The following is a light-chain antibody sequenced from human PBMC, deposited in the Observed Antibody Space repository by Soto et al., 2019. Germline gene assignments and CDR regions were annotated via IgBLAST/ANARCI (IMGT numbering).Light chain of an antibody. J-gene: IGLJ2*01. CDR3: QTWDTGIVV. CDR2: LNSDGSH. V-gene: IGLV4-69*01. CDR1: SGHSTYA. Sequence: HLVLTQSPSASASLGASVKLTCTLSSGHSTYAITWHQQRPEKGPRYLMNLNSDGSHTRGDGIPDRFSGSSSGAERYLTISSLQSQDEADYYCQTWDTGIVVFGGGTKLTVL.